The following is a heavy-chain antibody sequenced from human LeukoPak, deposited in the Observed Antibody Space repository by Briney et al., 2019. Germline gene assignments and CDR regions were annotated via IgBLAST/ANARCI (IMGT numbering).Heavy chain of an antibody. J-gene: IGHJ4*02. D-gene: IGHD1-14*01. CDR2: ISSSSSYI. Sequence: GGSLRLSCAAPGFTFSSYSMNWVRQAPGKGLEWVSSISSSSSYIYYADSVKGRFTIPRDNAKNSLYLQMDSLRAEDTAVYYCAKDGQVNQPDRLFTDWGQGTLVVVSS. V-gene: IGHV3-21*01. CDR1: GFTFSSYS. CDR3: AKDGQVNQPDRLFTD.